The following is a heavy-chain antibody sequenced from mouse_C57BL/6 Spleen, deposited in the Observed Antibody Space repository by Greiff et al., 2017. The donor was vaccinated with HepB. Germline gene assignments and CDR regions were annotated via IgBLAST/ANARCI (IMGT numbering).Heavy chain of an antibody. V-gene: IGHV1S81*02. CDR3: SKINKIVATYFDY. CDR2: TNPTNGRT. J-gene: IGHJ2*01. CDR1: GYTFTSYW. Sequence: VQLQQSGAELVKAGASVKMSCKASGYTFTSYWMHWVKQRLGQGLEWFAETNPTNGRTYYNEKFKSKATLTVDKSSSTAYMLLSGPTFDDSAVYYCSKINKIVATYFDYWGQGTTLTVSS. D-gene: IGHD1-1*01.